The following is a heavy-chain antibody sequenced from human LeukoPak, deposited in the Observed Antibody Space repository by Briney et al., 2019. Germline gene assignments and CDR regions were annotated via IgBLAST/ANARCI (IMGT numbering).Heavy chain of an antibody. Sequence: GASVKVSCKASGYTFTSYAMNWVRQAPGQGLEWMGWINTNTGNPTYAQGFTGRFVFSLDTSVSTAYLQISSLKAEDTAVYYCARVAAAGPFYYYYYMGVWGKGTTVTVSS. CDR3: ARVAAAGPFYYYYYMGV. CDR1: GYTFTSYA. D-gene: IGHD6-13*01. CDR2: INTNTGNP. V-gene: IGHV7-4-1*02. J-gene: IGHJ6*03.